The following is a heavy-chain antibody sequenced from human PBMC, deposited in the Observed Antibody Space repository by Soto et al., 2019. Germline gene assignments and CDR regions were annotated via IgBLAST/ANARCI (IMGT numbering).Heavy chain of an antibody. CDR3: ATLLGGQQHYYIGLDV. J-gene: IGHJ6*02. CDR2: IYYSGTT. D-gene: IGHD6-13*01. CDR1: GYSMTSGGYY. Sequence: QMQLQESGPNLVKPSQTLSLNCTVSGYSMTSGGYYWSWVRHLPGKGLEWIGYIYYSGTTHYNPSLKSRISMSVDPSKNQFSLKLTSVTAADTAVYYCATLLGGQQHYYIGLDVWGQGTAVTVSS. V-gene: IGHV4-31*03.